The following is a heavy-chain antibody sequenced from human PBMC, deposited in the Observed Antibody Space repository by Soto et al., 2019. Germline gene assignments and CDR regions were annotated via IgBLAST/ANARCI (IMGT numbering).Heavy chain of an antibody. Sequence: QMQLVQSGAEVKKPGASVKVSCKTSGYDFFKYNMHWVRQAPGQGLEWMGVINPNGGYTRHAQKFQGRVIMTRDTSSKIVYMELSGLTSEDTAMYYCTRADSDVVILPDVRPLFDLWGQGALVTVSS. CDR1: GYDFFKYN. V-gene: IGHV1-46*01. CDR2: INPNGGYT. J-gene: IGHJ4*02. CDR3: TRADSDVVILPDVRPLFDL. D-gene: IGHD2-21*02.